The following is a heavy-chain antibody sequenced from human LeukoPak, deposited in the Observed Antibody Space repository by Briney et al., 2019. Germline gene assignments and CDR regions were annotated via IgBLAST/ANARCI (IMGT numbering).Heavy chain of an antibody. Sequence: PSETLSLTCAVYGGSFSGYYWSWIRQPPGKGLEWIGEINHSGSTNYNPSLKSRVTISVDKSKNQFSLKLSSVTAADTAVYYCARASDYYGSGSYSLDYWGQGTLVTVSS. CDR1: GGSFSGYY. CDR3: ARASDYYGSGSYSLDY. D-gene: IGHD3-10*01. CDR2: INHSGST. V-gene: IGHV4-34*01. J-gene: IGHJ4*02.